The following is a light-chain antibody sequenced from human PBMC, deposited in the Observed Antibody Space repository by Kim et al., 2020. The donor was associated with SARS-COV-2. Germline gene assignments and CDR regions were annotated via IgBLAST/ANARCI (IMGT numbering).Light chain of an antibody. V-gene: IGLV2-8*01. CDR3: CSYAGSKNFEV. CDR2: EVS. CDR1: SRDIGAYNY. J-gene: IGLJ3*02. Sequence: QSALTQPPSASGSPGQSVTISCTGTSRDIGAYNYVSWYQQHPGEAPKLIIFEVSKRPSGVPDRFSGSKSGNTASLTVSGLQAEDEADYYCCSYAGSKNFEVFGGGTPLTVL.